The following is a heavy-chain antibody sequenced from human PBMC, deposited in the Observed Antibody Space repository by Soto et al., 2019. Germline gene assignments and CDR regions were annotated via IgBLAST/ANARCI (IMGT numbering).Heavy chain of an antibody. Sequence: SETLSLTCAVYVGSFSGYYWSCIRQPPGEGLEWIGEFNHSGSTNYNPSLKSRVTISVDASKNQFSLKLSSVTAADTAVYYCARRITIFGVVIKYYYYYGMEVWGQGTTVTVSS. CDR2: FNHSGST. CDR3: ARRITIFGVVIKYYYYYGMEV. CDR1: VGSFSGYY. J-gene: IGHJ6*02. D-gene: IGHD3-3*01. V-gene: IGHV4-34*01.